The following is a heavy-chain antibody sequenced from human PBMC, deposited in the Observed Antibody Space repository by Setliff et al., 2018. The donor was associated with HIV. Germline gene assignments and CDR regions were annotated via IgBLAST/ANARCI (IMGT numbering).Heavy chain of an antibody. V-gene: IGHV4-4*08. CDR1: GGSISEYY. CDR2: TYTSVT. Sequence: SETLSLTCTVSGGSISEYYWSWIRQPPGKGLEWIGYTYTSVTNYKPSLKSRVTISIDTSKNQFSLKLTSVTAADTAIYYCARSKGGGSGSFSYWGQGTLVTSPQ. D-gene: IGHD2-15*01. J-gene: IGHJ4*02. CDR3: ARSKGGGSGSFSY.